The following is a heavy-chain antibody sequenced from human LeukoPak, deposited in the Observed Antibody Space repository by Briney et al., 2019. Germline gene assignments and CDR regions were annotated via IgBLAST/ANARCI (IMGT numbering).Heavy chain of an antibody. Sequence: GGSLRLSCTASGFTISNNYISWVRQAPGKGLEWVSIIYSDRSTYYPESVKGRFTITRDDSKNTLFLQMDSLRVEDTAIYYCARDSAFSSYSNWGQGALVTVSS. D-gene: IGHD2-15*01. CDR3: ARDSAFSSYSN. V-gene: IGHV3-53*01. CDR1: GFTISNNY. CDR2: IYSDRST. J-gene: IGHJ1*01.